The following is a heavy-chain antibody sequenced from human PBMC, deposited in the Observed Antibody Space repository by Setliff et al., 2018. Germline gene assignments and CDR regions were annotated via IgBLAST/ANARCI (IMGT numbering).Heavy chain of an antibody. CDR1: GFAFANYN. J-gene: IGHJ4*02. D-gene: IGHD5-12*01. V-gene: IGHV3-21*04. Sequence: LSLTCAASGFAFANYNMIWVRQAPGKGLEWVASLSSANNYIVYADSVKGRFTISRDNAQSSLFLQMNSLSAEDTATYYCASSRTWIPVLDHCGQGTLVTVSS. CDR3: ASSRTWIPVLDH. CDR2: LSSANNYI.